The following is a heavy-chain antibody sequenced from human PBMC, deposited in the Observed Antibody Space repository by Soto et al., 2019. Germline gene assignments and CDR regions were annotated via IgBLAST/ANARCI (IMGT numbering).Heavy chain of an antibody. D-gene: IGHD3-3*01. CDR3: ARDGELLRFLEWYPPVYYYMDV. J-gene: IGHJ6*03. V-gene: IGHV1-18*01. CDR1: GYTFTSYG. Sequence: QVQLVQSGAEVKKPGASVKVSCKASGYTFTSYGISWVRQAPGQGLEWMGWISAYNGNTNYAQKLQGRVTMTTDTSTSTAYMELRSLRSDDTAVYYCARDGELLRFLEWYPPVYYYMDVWGKGTTVTVSS. CDR2: ISAYNGNT.